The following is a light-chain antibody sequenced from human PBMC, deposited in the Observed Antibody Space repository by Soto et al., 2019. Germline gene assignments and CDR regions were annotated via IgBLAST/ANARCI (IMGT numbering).Light chain of an antibody. Sequence: EIVLTQSPATLSLSPGERATLSCKASQNIRTHLAWYLQKPGQPPRLLIFGASNRATGIPARFSGSGSGTDFTLTISSLEPEDCGLYYCQQRSDWPLTFGGGGRVEVK. J-gene: IGKJ4*01. CDR3: QQRSDWPLT. V-gene: IGKV3-11*01. CDR2: GAS. CDR1: QNIRTH.